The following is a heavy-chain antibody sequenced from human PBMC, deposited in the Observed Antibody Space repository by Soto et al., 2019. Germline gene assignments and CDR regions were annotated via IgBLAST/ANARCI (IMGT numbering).Heavy chain of an antibody. CDR3: AHRILRTVFGLVTTTAIYFDF. CDR2: IYWDDDK. J-gene: IGHJ4*02. Sequence: QITLNESGPTVVKPAETLTLTFTFSGFSLTTSGVGVGWIRQSLGKAPEWLALIYWDDDKRYSASLKSRLTITQDTSKNQVVLTMASVDPADTATYYCAHRILRTVFGLVTTTAIYFDFWGQGTPVVVSS. CDR1: GFSLTTSGVG. V-gene: IGHV2-5*02. D-gene: IGHD3-3*01.